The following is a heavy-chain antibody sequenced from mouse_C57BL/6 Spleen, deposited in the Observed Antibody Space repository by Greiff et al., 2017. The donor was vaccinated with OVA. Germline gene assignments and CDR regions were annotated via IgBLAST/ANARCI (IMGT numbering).Heavy chain of an antibody. Sequence: LKESGPELVKPGASVKISCKASGYSFTGYYMNWVKQSPEKSLEWIGEINPSTGGTTYNQKFKAKATLTVDKSSSTAYMQLKSLTSEDSAVYYCARSGGSSFDYWGQGTTLTVSS. CDR2: INPSTGGT. CDR3: ARSGGSSFDY. J-gene: IGHJ2*01. D-gene: IGHD1-1*01. V-gene: IGHV1-42*01. CDR1: GYSFTGYY.